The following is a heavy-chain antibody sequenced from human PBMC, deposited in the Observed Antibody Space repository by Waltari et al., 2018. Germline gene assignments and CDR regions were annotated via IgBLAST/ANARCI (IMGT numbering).Heavy chain of an antibody. CDR2: ISSISSYI. V-gene: IGHV3-21*01. Sequence: EVQLVESGGGLVKPGGSLRLSCAASGFTFSTYSMNWVRQAPGKGLEWVSSISSISSYIYYADSVKGRFTISRDNAKNSLYLQMNSLRAEDTAVYYCAREGRGATYYFDYWGQGTLVTVSS. CDR1: GFTFSTYS. D-gene: IGHD5-12*01. CDR3: AREGRGATYYFDY. J-gene: IGHJ4*02.